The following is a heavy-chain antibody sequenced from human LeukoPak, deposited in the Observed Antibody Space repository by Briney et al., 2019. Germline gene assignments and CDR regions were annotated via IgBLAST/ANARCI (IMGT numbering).Heavy chain of an antibody. Sequence: PSETLSLTCSVSGVSISSYYWSWIRQPAGKGLEWIGRIYTSGSTNYNPSLKSRVTMSVDTSKNQFSLKLSSVTAADTAVYYCARERYYYDSSGYYYVVDYWGQGTLVTVSS. D-gene: IGHD3-22*01. CDR1: GVSISSYY. V-gene: IGHV4-4*07. J-gene: IGHJ4*02. CDR2: IYTSGST. CDR3: ARERYYYDSSGYYYVVDY.